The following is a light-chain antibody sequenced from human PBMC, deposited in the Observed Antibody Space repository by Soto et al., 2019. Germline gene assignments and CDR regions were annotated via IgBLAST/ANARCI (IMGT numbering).Light chain of an antibody. Sequence: QSVLTQPPSASGSPGQSVTISCTGTNSDVGGYNYVSWYQQHPGKAPKLMIYEVTKRPSGVPDRLSGSKSGNTASLTVSGLQTEDEADYYCSSYAGNYKVIFGVGTKLTVL. CDR1: NSDVGGYNY. CDR3: SSYAGNYKVI. J-gene: IGLJ2*01. V-gene: IGLV2-8*01. CDR2: EVT.